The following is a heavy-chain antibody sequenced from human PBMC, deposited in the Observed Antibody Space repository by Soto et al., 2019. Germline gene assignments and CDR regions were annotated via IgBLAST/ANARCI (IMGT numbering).Heavy chain of an antibody. CDR3: ARERDRAYWFAP. CDR1: GYIFTSYY. Sequence: QAQVVQSGAEARAPGASVKVSCKASGYIFTSYYIHWVRQAPGQGLEYLGVAYPHAATTYVAQKCQGRITVTMDRSTSTVDMELTSLTPADTAVYYCARERDRAYWFAPWGQGTLVTVSS. CDR2: AYPHAATT. J-gene: IGHJ5*02. V-gene: IGHV1-46*03.